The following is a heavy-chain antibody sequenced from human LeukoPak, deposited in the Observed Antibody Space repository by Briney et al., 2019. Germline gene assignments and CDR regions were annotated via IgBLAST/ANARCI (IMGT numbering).Heavy chain of an antibody. J-gene: IGHJ4*02. CDR3: ARAQPGATYNSGFDY. CDR1: GYTFTSYA. CDR2: INAGNGNT. D-gene: IGHD6-19*01. Sequence: ASVKVSCKASGYTFTSYAMHWVRQAPGQRLEWMGWINAGNGNTKYSQKFQGRVTITRDTSASTAYMELSSLRSEDTAVYYCARAQPGATYNSGFDYWGQGTLVTVSS. V-gene: IGHV1-3*01.